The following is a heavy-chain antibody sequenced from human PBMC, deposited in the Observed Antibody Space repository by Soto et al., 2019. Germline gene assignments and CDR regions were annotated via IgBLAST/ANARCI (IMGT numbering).Heavy chain of an antibody. CDR2: INHSGST. V-gene: IGHV4-34*01. J-gene: IGHJ5*02. CDR1: GPSFSGYY. CDR3: ARGRGNWFDP. Sequence: SESMSPTCVLYGPSFSGYYWSWIRQPPGKELEWIGEINHSGSTNYNPALKSRVTISVDTSKNQDALKLSSVTAADTAGYYCARGRGNWFDPWGQGTLVTVSS.